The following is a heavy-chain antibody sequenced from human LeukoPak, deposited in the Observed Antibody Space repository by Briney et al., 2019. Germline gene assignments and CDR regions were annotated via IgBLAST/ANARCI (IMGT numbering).Heavy chain of an antibody. Sequence: SETLSLTCTVSGGSIISYYWNWIRQPPGRGLEWIGHIYYSGSTYYNPPLKSRVTISVDTSKNQFSLKLSSVTAADTAVYFCARETGLYYFDYWGQGTLVTVSS. J-gene: IGHJ4*02. CDR1: GGSIISYY. CDR3: ARETGLYYFDY. V-gene: IGHV4-30-4*01. D-gene: IGHD1-14*01. CDR2: IYYSGST.